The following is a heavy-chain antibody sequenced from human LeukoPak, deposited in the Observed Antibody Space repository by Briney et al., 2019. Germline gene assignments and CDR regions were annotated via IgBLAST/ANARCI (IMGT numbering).Heavy chain of an antibody. CDR2: IKSKPVGETT. Sequence: GGSLRLSCAASGFTFSNAWMNWVRQAPGKGLEWVGRIKSKPVGETTSYAAPVIGRFTISRDGSRNTVYLQMNSLKTEDTALYYCTTCGGDCYFNYWGQGTLVTVSS. V-gene: IGHV3-15*01. D-gene: IGHD2-21*02. CDR1: GFTFSNAW. J-gene: IGHJ4*02. CDR3: TTCGGDCYFNY.